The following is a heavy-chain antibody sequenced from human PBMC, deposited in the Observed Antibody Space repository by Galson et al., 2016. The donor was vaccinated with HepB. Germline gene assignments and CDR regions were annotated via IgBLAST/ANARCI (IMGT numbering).Heavy chain of an antibody. J-gene: IGHJ6*02. D-gene: IGHD2-15*01. V-gene: IGHV1-69*06. Sequence: SVKVSCKASGGTFSDYVISWVRQAPGQGLEWMGDIIPIFGAVHYAQRFQGRVTIGADKSTSTAYVEMSSLSSEDTAIYYCARDRRGGSSLYERGLDVWGQGTTVTVSS. CDR2: IIPIFGAV. CDR1: GGTFSDYV. CDR3: ARDRRGGSSLYERGLDV.